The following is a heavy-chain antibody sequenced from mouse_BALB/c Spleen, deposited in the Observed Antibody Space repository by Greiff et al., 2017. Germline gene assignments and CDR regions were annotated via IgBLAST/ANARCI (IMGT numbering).Heavy chain of an antibody. V-gene: IGHV5-12-2*01. Sequence: EVKLVESGGGLVQPGGSLKLSCAASGFTFSSYTMSWVRQTPEKRLEWVAYISNGGGSTYYPDTVKGRFTISRDNAKNTLYLQMSSLKSEDTAMYYCARQRDYYGSSYFDYWGQGTTLTVSS. CDR1: GFTFSSYT. J-gene: IGHJ2*01. CDR3: ARQRDYYGSSYFDY. CDR2: ISNGGGST. D-gene: IGHD1-1*01.